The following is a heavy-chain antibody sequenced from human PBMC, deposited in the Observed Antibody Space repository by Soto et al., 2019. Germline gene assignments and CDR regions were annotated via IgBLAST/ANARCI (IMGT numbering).Heavy chain of an antibody. V-gene: IGHV1-69*13. J-gene: IGHJ6*02. CDR3: ARGNALDI. CDR1: GGTFSSFA. Sequence: SVKVSCEASGGTFSSFAINWVRQAPVQGPEWMGGTIPILGTANYAQKFQGRVTIIADETTNTASLELTSLRSEDTAVYYCARGNALDIWGQGTTVTVSS. CDR2: TIPILGTA.